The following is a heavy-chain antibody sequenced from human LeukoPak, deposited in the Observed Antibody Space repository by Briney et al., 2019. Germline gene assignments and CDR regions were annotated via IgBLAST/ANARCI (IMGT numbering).Heavy chain of an antibody. CDR3: ATSRGSDGSGNY. J-gene: IGHJ4*02. D-gene: IGHD3-10*01. CDR1: GASSNSYY. CDR2: YYSGST. Sequence: TLSLTCTVSGASSNSYYWSWIRQPPGKGLEWIGSYYSGSTNYNSSLKSRVTISVDTSKNQFSLMLSSVTAADTAVYYCATSRGSDGSGNYWGQGTLVTVSS. V-gene: IGHV4-59*01.